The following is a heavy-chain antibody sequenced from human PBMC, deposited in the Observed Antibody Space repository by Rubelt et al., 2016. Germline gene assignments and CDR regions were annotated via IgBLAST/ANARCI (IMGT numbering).Heavy chain of an antibody. J-gene: IGHJ5*02. CDR3: ARDVIAAAGTSRWFDP. V-gene: IGHV4-59*12. CDR2: IYYSGST. D-gene: IGHD6-13*01. Sequence: QLQLQESGPGLVKPSETLSLTCTVSGGSISSYYWSWIRQPPGKGLEWIGYIYYSGSTYYNPSLKVGGTNPVATSRNQFSLKCSAVTAADTAGYYGARDVIAAAGTSRWFDPWGQGTLVTVSS. CDR1: GGSISSYY.